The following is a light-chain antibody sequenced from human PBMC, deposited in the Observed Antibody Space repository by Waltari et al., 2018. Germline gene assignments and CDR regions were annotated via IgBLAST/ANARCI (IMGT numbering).Light chain of an antibody. CDR2: GSS. J-gene: IGKJ1*01. V-gene: IGKV3-20*01. CDR1: QSVGRS. Sequence: EILLTQSPGTLSLSPGERATLSRRAGQSVGRSLAWYQQKPGQPPRLLIYGSSNRATGTPDRFSGGGSGTDFSLTISRLEPEDVAVYYCQHYVSLPVTFGQGTKVEIK. CDR3: QHYVSLPVT.